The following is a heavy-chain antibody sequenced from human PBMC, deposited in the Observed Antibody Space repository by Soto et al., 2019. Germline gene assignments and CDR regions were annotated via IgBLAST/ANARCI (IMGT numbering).Heavy chain of an antibody. CDR1: CGSLSSGGYY. CDR3: ARGSVVAATLFDY. D-gene: IGHD2-15*01. Sequence: SETLSLTCTVSCGSLSSGGYYWGWIRQHPGKGLEWIGHIYYSGSTYYNPSLKSRVTISVDTSKNQFSLKLSSVTAADTAVYYCARGSVVAATLFDYWGQGTLVTVSS. V-gene: IGHV4-31*03. J-gene: IGHJ4*02. CDR2: IYYSGST.